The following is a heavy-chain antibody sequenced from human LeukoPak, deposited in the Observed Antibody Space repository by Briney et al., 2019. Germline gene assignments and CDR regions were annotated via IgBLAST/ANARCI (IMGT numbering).Heavy chain of an antibody. Sequence: ASVKVSCKASGYTFIGYYMNWVRQAPGQGLEWMGWINPASGGTKYAEKFQGRVTMTRDTSISTAYMELSRLTSDDMAVYYCARESTSGSYGYGMDVWGQGTTVTVSS. D-gene: IGHD3-10*01. CDR2: INPASGGT. CDR3: ARESTSGSYGYGMDV. CDR1: GYTFIGYY. J-gene: IGHJ6*02. V-gene: IGHV1-2*02.